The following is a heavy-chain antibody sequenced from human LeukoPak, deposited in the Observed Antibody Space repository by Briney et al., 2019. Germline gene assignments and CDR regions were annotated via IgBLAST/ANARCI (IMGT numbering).Heavy chain of an antibody. D-gene: IGHD2-8*01. Sequence: TSETLSLTCTVSGGSISSYYWSWIRQPPGKGLEWIGYIYYSGGTNYNPSLKSRVTISVDTSKNQFSLKLSSVTAADTAVYYCARFLGYCTNGVCAPPEWGQGTLVTVSS. V-gene: IGHV4-59*08. J-gene: IGHJ4*02. CDR3: ARFLGYCTNGVCAPPE. CDR1: GGSISSYY. CDR2: IYYSGGT.